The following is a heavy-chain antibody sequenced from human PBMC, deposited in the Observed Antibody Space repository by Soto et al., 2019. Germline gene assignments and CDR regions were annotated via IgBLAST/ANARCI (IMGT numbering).Heavy chain of an antibody. CDR3: ARDVWETTSMYYGLDV. CDR2: ITGSGAIT. Sequence: EAQLLESGGGLLQPGGSLRLSCAASGFTFSSYAMSWVRLAPGKGLEWVSGITGSGAITYYTDSVKGRFTISRDNSKNTLYLQMHSLRAEDTAVYYCARDVWETTSMYYGLDVWGQGTKVTVSS. J-gene: IGHJ6*02. CDR1: GFTFSSYA. D-gene: IGHD1-26*01. V-gene: IGHV3-23*01.